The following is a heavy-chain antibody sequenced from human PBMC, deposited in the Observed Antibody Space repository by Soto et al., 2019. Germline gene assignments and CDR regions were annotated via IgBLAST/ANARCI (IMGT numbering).Heavy chain of an antibody. D-gene: IGHD3-10*01. CDR2: IIPIFGTA. V-gene: IGHV1-69*13. CDR1: GGTFSSYA. J-gene: IGHJ4*02. CDR3: ARAALSLGIDY. Sequence: SVKVSCKASGGTFSSYAISWVRQAPGQGLEWMGGIIPIFGTANYAQRFQGRVTITADESTSTAYMELSSLRSEDTAVYYCARAALSLGIDYWGQGTLVTVSS.